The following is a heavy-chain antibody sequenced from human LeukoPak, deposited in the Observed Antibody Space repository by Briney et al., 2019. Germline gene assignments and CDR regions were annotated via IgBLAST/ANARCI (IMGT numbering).Heavy chain of an antibody. V-gene: IGHV3-30-3*01. CDR1: GFTFSSYA. D-gene: IGHD5-18*01. CDR3: ARGSYSYGSIVYYMDV. CDR2: ISYDGSNK. Sequence: PGGSLRLSCAASGFTFSSYAMHWVRQAPGKGLEWVAVISYDGSNKYYADSVKGRFTISRDNSKNTLYLQMNSLRAEDTAVYYCARGSYSYGSIVYYMDVWGKGTTVTVSS. J-gene: IGHJ6*03.